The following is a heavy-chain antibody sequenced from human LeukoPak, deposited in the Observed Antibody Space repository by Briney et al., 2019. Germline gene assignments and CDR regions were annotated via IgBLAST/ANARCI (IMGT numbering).Heavy chain of an antibody. CDR3: ARDAGTDGTYFDY. D-gene: IGHD1-1*01. V-gene: IGHV3-30*04. Sequence: PGGSLRHSCAASGFIFGAYALHWVRQAPGKGLEWVAVISYDGSNKYYVDSVKGRITISRDKSKNTVYLQMNSLRVEDTAVYYCARDAGTDGTYFDYWGQGTLVTVSS. CDR1: GFIFGAYA. CDR2: ISYDGSNK. J-gene: IGHJ4*02.